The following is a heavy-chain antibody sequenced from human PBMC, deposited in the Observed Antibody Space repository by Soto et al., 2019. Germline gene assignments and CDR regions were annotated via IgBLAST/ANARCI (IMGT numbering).Heavy chain of an antibody. CDR2: MYYSGST. Sequence: SETLSLTCTVSGDSITSGTFYWNWIRQYPGKGLEWIGYMYYSGSTYYNPSLKSRVSISRDTSKNQFSLSLSSVTDADTAVYYCARDNPDAGRPGFDPWGQGTLVTVSS. CDR3: ARDNPDAGRPGFDP. J-gene: IGHJ5*02. CDR1: GDSITSGTFY. V-gene: IGHV4-31*03.